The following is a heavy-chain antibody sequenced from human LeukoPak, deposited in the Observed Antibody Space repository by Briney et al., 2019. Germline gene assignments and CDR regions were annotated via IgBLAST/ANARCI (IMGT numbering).Heavy chain of an antibody. CDR1: GGSISSSPYY. Sequence: SETLSLTCTVSGGSISSSPYYWGWIRQPPGKGLEWIGYIYHIGSTNYNPSLKSRVTISEDTSKNQFSLRLSSVTAADTAVYYCARDLAAAGTIDPWGQGTLVTVSS. J-gene: IGHJ5*02. CDR3: ARDLAAAGTIDP. V-gene: IGHV4-61*01. D-gene: IGHD6-13*01. CDR2: IYHIGST.